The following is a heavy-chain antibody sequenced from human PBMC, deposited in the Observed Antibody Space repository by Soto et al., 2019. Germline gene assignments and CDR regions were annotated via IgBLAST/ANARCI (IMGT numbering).Heavy chain of an antibody. CDR1: GGSFSGYY. J-gene: IGHJ5*02. Sequence: PSETLSLTCAVYGGSFSGYYWSWIRQPPGKGLEWIGEINHSGSTNYNPSLKSRVTMSVDTSKNQFSLKLSSVTAADTAVYYCARGRNRLGYCSSTSCYRDNWFDPWGQGTLVTVSS. V-gene: IGHV4-34*01. CDR3: ARGRNRLGYCSSTSCYRDNWFDP. CDR2: INHSGST. D-gene: IGHD2-2*02.